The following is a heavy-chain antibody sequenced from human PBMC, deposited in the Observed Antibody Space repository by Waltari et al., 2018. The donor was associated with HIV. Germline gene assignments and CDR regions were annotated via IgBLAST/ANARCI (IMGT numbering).Heavy chain of an antibody. CDR3: AETPLLAENTYYGMDV. CDR1: GFTFSSYG. CDR2: RRDGGSNK. Sequence: QVQLVESGGGVVQPGGSLRLSCAASGFTFSSYGMHWVRQAPGKGLAWVAFRRDGGSNKYYADSVKGRFTISRDNSKNTLYLQMNSLRAEDTAVYYCAETPLLAENTYYGMDVWGQGTTVTVSS. J-gene: IGHJ6*02. V-gene: IGHV3-30*02.